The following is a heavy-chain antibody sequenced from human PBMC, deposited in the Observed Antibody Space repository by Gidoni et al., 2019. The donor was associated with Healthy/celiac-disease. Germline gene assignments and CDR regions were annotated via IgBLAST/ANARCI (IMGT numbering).Heavy chain of an antibody. D-gene: IGHD3-22*01. J-gene: IGHJ4*02. CDR2: SSGSGGST. V-gene: IGHV3-23*01. CDR1: GFPFSSYA. Sequence: EVQLLESGGGLVQPGGSLVLSGPASGFPFSSYAMSRVRQAPGKGLEWVAASSGSGGSTYYADSVKGRFTISRDNSKNTLYLQMNSLRAEDTAVYYCAKDPRITMIVVVITTNYFDYWGQGTLVTVSA. CDR3: AKDPRITMIVVVITTNYFDY.